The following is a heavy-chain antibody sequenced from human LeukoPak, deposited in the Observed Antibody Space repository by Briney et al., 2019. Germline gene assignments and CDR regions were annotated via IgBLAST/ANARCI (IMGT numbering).Heavy chain of an antibody. V-gene: IGHV3-30*03. CDR1: GFTFSSYG. CDR2: ISYDGSNK. D-gene: IGHD6-25*01. CDR3: ASLAHSSDFDY. J-gene: IGHJ4*02. Sequence: GGSLRLSCAASGFTFSSYGMHWVRQAPGKGLEWVAVISYDGSNKYYADSVKGRFTISRDNSKNTLYLQMNSLRAEDTAVYYCASLAHSSDFDYWGQGTLVTVSS.